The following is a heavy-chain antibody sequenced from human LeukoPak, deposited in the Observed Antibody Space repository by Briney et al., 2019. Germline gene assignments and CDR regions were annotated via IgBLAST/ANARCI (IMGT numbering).Heavy chain of an antibody. Sequence: PSQTLSPTCTVSGASINSGDYYWTWIRQPPGKGLEWIGNIYSSGRAYYSPSLKSRITISLDTSKNQFSLKLTSVTAADTAVYFCARDGGLYDLDVWGKGTTVIVSS. CDR2: IYSSGRA. CDR3: ARDGGLYDLDV. J-gene: IGHJ6*04. CDR1: GASINSGDYY. V-gene: IGHV4-30-4*01. D-gene: IGHD3-16*01.